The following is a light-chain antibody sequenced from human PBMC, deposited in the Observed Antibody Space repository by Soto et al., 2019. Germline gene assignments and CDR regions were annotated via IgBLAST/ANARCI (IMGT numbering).Light chain of an antibody. CDR2: GVS. V-gene: IGKV3-20*01. Sequence: ETVLTQSPGTLSLSPGERATLSCRASQSVSSNYLVWYQQKPGQAPRLLISGVSTRATGIPDRFSGSGSGTYFTLTIIILEPEDVAVYYCQQYAPSPAITFGQGTRVEIK. CDR3: QQYAPSPAIT. J-gene: IGKJ5*01. CDR1: QSVSSNY.